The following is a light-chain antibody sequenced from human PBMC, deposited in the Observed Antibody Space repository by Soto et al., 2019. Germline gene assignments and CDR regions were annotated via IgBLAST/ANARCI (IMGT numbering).Light chain of an antibody. CDR1: QSVSSNY. Sequence: EFVLTQSPGTLSLSPGEGATLSCRASQSVSSNYLAWYQQKPGQAPSLLIYGASSRATGITDRFSGSGSGTDFTLTISRLEPEDFAVYYCQQYGSPPVTFGGGTKVEIK. CDR2: GAS. V-gene: IGKV3-20*01. J-gene: IGKJ4*01. CDR3: QQYGSPPVT.